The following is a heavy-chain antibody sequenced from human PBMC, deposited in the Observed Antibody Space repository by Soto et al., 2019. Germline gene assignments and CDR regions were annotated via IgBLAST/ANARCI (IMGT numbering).Heavy chain of an antibody. J-gene: IGHJ4*02. V-gene: IGHV3-48*02. CDR1: GFTFSRYS. CDR3: AREAYIIFDY. D-gene: IGHD3-10*01. CDR2: VSSSSSAI. Sequence: GGSLGLSCAASGFTFSRYSMNWVRQAPGKGLEWVSYVSSSSSAIYYADSVKGRFTISRDNAKNSLYLQMNSLRDEDTAVYYCAREAYIIFDYWGQGTLVTVSS.